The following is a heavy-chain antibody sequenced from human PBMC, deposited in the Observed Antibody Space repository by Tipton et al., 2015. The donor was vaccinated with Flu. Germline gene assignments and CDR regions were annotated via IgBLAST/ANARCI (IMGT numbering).Heavy chain of an antibody. Sequence: QLVQSGAEVKKPGASVKVSCKASGYTFTGYYMHWVRQAPGQGLEWMGWINPNSGGTNYAQKFQGRVTMTRDTSISTAYMELSRLRSDDTAVYYCARVRLVRDPGGWFDTWGQGTLVTVSS. D-gene: IGHD3-10*01. J-gene: IGHJ5*02. V-gene: IGHV1-2*02. CDR3: ARVRLVRDPGGWFDT. CDR1: GYTFTGYY. CDR2: INPNSGGT.